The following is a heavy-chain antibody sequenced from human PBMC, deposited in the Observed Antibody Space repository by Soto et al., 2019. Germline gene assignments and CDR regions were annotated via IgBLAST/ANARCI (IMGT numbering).Heavy chain of an antibody. CDR2: ISSSSSYI. CDR1: GFTFSSYS. D-gene: IGHD3-22*01. V-gene: IGHV3-21*01. CDR3: ASPSHDSSGYYYYA. Sequence: PGGSLRLSCAASGFTFSSYSMNWVRQAPGKGLEWVSSISSSSSYIYYADSVKGRFTISRDNAKNSLYLQMNSLRAEDTAVYYCASPSHDSSGYYYYAWGQGTLVTVSS. J-gene: IGHJ4*02.